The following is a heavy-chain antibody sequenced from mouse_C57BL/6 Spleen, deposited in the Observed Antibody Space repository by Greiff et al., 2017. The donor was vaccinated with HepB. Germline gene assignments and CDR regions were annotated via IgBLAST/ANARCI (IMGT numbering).Heavy chain of an antibody. CDR1: GFTFSDYY. CDR3: ARDGGGSSYFDY. Sequence: EVHLVESEGGLVQPGSSMKLSCTASGFTFSDYYMAWVRQVPVKGLEWVANINYDGSSTYYLDSLKSSFIMSRDNATNILYLQMSSLKSEDTATCYCARDGGGSSYFDYWGQGTTLTVSS. D-gene: IGHD1-1*01. V-gene: IGHV5-16*01. J-gene: IGHJ2*01. CDR2: INYDGSST.